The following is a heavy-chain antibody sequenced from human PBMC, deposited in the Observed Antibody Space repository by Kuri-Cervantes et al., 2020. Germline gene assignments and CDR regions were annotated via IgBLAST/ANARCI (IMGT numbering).Heavy chain of an antibody. CDR3: ARAGQFIPVAGRDAFDI. CDR1: GGSFSGYY. J-gene: IGHJ3*02. CDR2: INHSGST. V-gene: IGHV4-34*01. D-gene: IGHD6-19*01. Sequence: SETLSLTCAVYGGSFSGYYWSWIRRPPGKGLEWIGEINHSGSTNYNPSLKSRVTISVDTSKNQFSLKLTSVNATDTAVYFCARAGQFIPVAGRDAFDIWGQGTLVTVSS.